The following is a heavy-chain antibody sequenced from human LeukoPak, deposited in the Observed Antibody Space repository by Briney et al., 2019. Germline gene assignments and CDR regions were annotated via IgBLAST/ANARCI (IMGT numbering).Heavy chain of an antibody. CDR2: IYHSGST. J-gene: IGHJ5*02. CDR3: ARRAGGPNWFDP. Sequence: SETLSLTCAVSGYSISSGYYWGWIRQPPGKGREWIGSIYHSGSTYYNPSLKSRVTISVDTSKNQFSLYLSSVTAADTAVYYCARRAGGPNWFDPWGQGTLVTVSS. V-gene: IGHV4-38-2*01. CDR1: GYSISSGYY.